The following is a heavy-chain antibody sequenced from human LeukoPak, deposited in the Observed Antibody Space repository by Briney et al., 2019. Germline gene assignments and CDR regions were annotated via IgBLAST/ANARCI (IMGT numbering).Heavy chain of an antibody. CDR2: INPHTGAA. Sequence: GASVTVSCKVSGYTFIENYIHWVRQAPGQGLEWMGLINPHTGAANYSQKFQGRVTMTRDTSISTAYMYLTRLRFDDTAVYYCARGKSGYSPWGQGTPVTLFS. CDR3: ARGKSGYSP. J-gene: IGHJ4*02. V-gene: IGHV1-2*02. CDR1: GYTFIENY. D-gene: IGHD3-3*01.